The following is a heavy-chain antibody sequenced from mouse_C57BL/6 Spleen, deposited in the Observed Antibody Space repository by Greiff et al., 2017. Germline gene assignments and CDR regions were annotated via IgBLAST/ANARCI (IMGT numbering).Heavy chain of an antibody. J-gene: IGHJ3*01. Sequence: QVQLKQSGAELVKPGASVKLSCKASGYTFTSYWMQWVKQRPGQGLEWIGEIDPSDSYTNYNQKFKGKATLTVDTSSSTAYMQLSSLTSEDSAVYYCARTTVVARGFAYWGQGTLVTVSA. CDR2: IDPSDSYT. D-gene: IGHD1-1*01. CDR1: GYTFTSYW. CDR3: ARTTVVARGFAY. V-gene: IGHV1-50*01.